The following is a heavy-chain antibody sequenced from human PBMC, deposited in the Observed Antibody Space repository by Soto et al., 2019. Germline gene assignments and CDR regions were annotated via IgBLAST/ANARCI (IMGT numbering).Heavy chain of an antibody. CDR3: ATDDVLCDGGRCYGVTLDV. D-gene: IGHD2-15*01. V-gene: IGHV3-66*01. CDR1: GFTVSRKY. J-gene: IGHJ6*04. Sequence: EVHLVESGGGLVQPGGSLRLSCAASGFTVSRKYMSWVRQAPGKGLEWVSLIQSGGPTYYADSVKGRFTISRDTSEYTLLLQIDCLRAEDTAVYYCATDDVLCDGGRCYGVTLDVSGKGTTVTVSS. CDR2: IQSGGPT.